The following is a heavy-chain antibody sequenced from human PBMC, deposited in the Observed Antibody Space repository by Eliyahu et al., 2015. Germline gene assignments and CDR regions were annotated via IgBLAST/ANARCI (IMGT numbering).Heavy chain of an antibody. CDR1: GGSISSGGFL. CDR3: ARVSTVVKPGSIDY. CDR2: IYYSGST. D-gene: IGHD4-23*01. J-gene: IGHJ4*02. Sequence: QVQLQESGPGLVKPSQTLSLTCTVSGGSISSGGFLLGWDRPHPGKGAEWIGYIYYSGSTYYNPSLKSRVTISVDTSKNQFSLKLSSVTAADTAVYYCARVSTVVKPGSIDYWGQGTLVTVSS. V-gene: IGHV4-31*03.